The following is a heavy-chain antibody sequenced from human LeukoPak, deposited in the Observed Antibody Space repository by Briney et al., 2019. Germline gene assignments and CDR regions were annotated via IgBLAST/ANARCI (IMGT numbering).Heavy chain of an antibody. J-gene: IGHJ4*02. CDR1: GFTVSSNY. CDR2: TYSGGTT. V-gene: IGHV3-53*01. CDR3: ATKRGYNYGLHY. Sequence: GVSLRLSCAASGFTVSSNYMSWVRQDPGKGLEWVSLTYSGGTTDYADSVKGRFTISRDNSKNTLYLQMNSLRAEDTAVYYCATKRGYNYGLHYWGQGALVTVSS. D-gene: IGHD5-18*01.